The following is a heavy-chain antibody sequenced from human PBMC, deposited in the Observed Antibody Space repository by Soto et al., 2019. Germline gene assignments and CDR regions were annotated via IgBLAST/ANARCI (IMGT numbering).Heavy chain of an antibody. CDR3: ARGEYYDFWSEAHYYYGMDV. CDR1: GYTFTSYA. Sequence: ASVKVSCKASGYTFTSYAMHCVRQAPGQRLEWMGWINAGNGNTKYSQKFQGRVTITRDTSASTAYMELSSLRSEDTAVYYCARGEYYDFWSEAHYYYGMDVWGQGTTVTVSS. CDR2: INAGNGNT. V-gene: IGHV1-3*01. J-gene: IGHJ6*02. D-gene: IGHD3-3*01.